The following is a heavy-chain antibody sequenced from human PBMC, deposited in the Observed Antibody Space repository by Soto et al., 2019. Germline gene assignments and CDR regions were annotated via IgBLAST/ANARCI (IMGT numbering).Heavy chain of an antibody. J-gene: IGHJ5*02. V-gene: IGHV1-18*01. D-gene: IGHD5-12*01. CDR3: ARVTYRTSGGGPAWFGP. CDR2: ISPNTGNT. Sequence: QVQLVQSGPEVKKPGASVKVSCKASGYIFTKYGISWIRQAPGQGLEWMGWISPNTGNTDSAQSFQGRVTLTTATSTGTAYRDLSSVTSNDTAVYDCARVTYRTSGGGPAWFGPWGQGSLVTVSS. CDR1: GYIFTKYG.